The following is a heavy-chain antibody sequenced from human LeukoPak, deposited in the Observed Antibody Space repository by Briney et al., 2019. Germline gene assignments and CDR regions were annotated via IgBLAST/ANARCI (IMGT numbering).Heavy chain of an antibody. CDR1: GFTFDDYG. Sequence: GGSLRLSCAASGFTFDDYGMSWVRQAPGKGLEWVSGINWNGGSTGYADSVKGRFTISRDNAKNSLYLQMNSLRAEDTAVYYCAKDVTVVTGDYWGQGTLVTVSS. J-gene: IGHJ4*02. CDR2: INWNGGST. CDR3: AKDVTVVTGDY. D-gene: IGHD4-23*01. V-gene: IGHV3-20*04.